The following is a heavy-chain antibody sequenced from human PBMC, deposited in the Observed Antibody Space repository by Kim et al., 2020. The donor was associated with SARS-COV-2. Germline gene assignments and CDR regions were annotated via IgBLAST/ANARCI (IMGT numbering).Heavy chain of an antibody. D-gene: IGHD1-1*01. CDR1: GFTFSSYG. J-gene: IGHJ3*02. Sequence: GGSLRLSCAASGFTFSSYGMHWVRQAPGKGLEWVAVISYDGSNKYYADSVKGRFTISRDNSKNTLYLQMNSLRAEDTAVYYCAKVGRTLAFDIWGQGTMVTVSS. CDR3: AKVGRTLAFDI. V-gene: IGHV3-30*18. CDR2: ISYDGSNK.